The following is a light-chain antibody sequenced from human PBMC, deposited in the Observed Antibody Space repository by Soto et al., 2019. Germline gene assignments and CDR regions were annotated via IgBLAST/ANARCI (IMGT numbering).Light chain of an antibody. CDR3: QHYNCPPHT. Sequence: IPMTLSPSTVSASVGDRVTITCRASQGISSGLGWYQQKPGKAPNLLIYAASSLQSGVPSRFSGSGSETEFTLSISSLQPDDFVTYCCQHYNCPPHTFGQGTKVDI. J-gene: IGKJ2*01. CDR1: QGISSG. V-gene: IGKV1-5*01. CDR2: AAS.